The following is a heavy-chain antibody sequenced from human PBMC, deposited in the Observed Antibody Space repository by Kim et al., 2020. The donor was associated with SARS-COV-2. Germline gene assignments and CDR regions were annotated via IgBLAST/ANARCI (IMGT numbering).Heavy chain of an antibody. D-gene: IGHD5-12*01. CDR3: ARGSSGYWAEDYYYGMDV. J-gene: IGHJ6*02. Sequence: ASVKVSCKASGYTFTSYDINWVRQATGQGLEWMGWMNPNSGNTGYAQKFQGRVTMTRNTSISTAYMELSSLRSEDTAVYYCARGSSGYWAEDYYYGMDVWGQGTTVTVSS. CDR2: MNPNSGNT. CDR1: GYTFTSYD. V-gene: IGHV1-8*01.